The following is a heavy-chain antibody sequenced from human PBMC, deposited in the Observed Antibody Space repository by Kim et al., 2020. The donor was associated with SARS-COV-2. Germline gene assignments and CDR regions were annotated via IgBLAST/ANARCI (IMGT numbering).Heavy chain of an antibody. Sequence: ASVKVSCKASGYTFTSYYMHWVRQAPGQGLEWMGIINPSGGSTSYAQKFQGRVTMTRDTSTSTVYMELSSLRSEDTAVYYCASELIVGATHGYYGMDVWGQGTTVTVSS. D-gene: IGHD1-26*01. J-gene: IGHJ6*02. CDR3: ASELIVGATHGYYGMDV. CDR1: GYTFTSYY. CDR2: INPSGGST. V-gene: IGHV1-46*01.